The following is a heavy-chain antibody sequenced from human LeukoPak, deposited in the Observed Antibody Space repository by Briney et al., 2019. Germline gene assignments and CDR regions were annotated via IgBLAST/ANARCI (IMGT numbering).Heavy chain of an antibody. CDR1: GLIFSNAW. V-gene: IGHV3-15*01. CDR2: IKSKSDGGTT. Sequence: PGGSLRLSCEASGLIFSNAWMSWVRQAPGKGLEWVGRIKSKSDGGTTDLAAPVKGRFTISRDDSKNTVYLQMSGLKSEDTAVFYCTTDPFNYYDNDDYFNSWGQGTLVTVSS. J-gene: IGHJ4*02. D-gene: IGHD3-22*01. CDR3: TTDPFNYYDNDDYFNS.